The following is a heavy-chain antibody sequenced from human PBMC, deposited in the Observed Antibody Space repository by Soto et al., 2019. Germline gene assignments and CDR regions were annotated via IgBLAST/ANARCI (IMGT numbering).Heavy chain of an antibody. V-gene: IGHV5-51*01. D-gene: IGHD3-3*01. CDR3: VRRSGHHYGLDV. CDR1: GYRFTSYW. CDR2: IYPGDSDT. J-gene: IGHJ6*02. Sequence: PGESLKISCEGFGYRFTSYWMAWVRQMPGKGLEWMGIIYPGDSDTRYNPSFQGQVTISADKSINTAYLQWSSLKASDTAMYYCVRRSGHHYGLDVWGLGTTVTVYS.